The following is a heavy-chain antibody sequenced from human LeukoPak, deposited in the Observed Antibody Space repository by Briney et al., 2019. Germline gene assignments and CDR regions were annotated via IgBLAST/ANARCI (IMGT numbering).Heavy chain of an antibody. CDR1: GFTFSSYS. CDR3: AKDLPSEFEAVVVVAATLPWFDP. J-gene: IGHJ5*02. V-gene: IGHV3-21*01. D-gene: IGHD2-15*01. Sequence: GGSLRLSCAASGFTFSSYSMNWVRQAPGKGLEWVSSISSSSSYIYYADSVKGRFTISRDNAKNSLYLQMNSLRAEDTAVYYCAKDLPSEFEAVVVVAATLPWFDPWGQGTLVTVSS. CDR2: ISSSSSYI.